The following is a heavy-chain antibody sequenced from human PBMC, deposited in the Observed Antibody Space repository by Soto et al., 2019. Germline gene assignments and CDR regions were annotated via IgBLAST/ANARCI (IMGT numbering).Heavy chain of an antibody. CDR3: ARWVEVSLDYFDS. D-gene: IGHD1-20*01. Sequence: PSETLSLTCTVSGGSTSSYDWSWIRQPPGKGLEWIGYIYYSGSTNYNPSLKSRVGILVDTSKNQFSLNLNSVTAADTAVYYCARWVEVSLDYFDSWGQGTPVTVSS. J-gene: IGHJ4*02. CDR1: GGSTSSYD. CDR2: IYYSGST. V-gene: IGHV4-59*12.